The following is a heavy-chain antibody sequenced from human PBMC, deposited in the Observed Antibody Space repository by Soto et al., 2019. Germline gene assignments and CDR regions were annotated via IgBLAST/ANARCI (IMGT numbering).Heavy chain of an antibody. J-gene: IGHJ4*02. CDR1: GFTFSSYA. CDR2: TSSDGNNK. V-gene: IGHV3-30*04. Sequence: PGGSLRLSCAASGFTFSSYAMHWVRQAPGKGLEWVAVTSSDGNNKYHANSVKGRITISRDNSKNTLYLQMNSLRAEDTAVYSCAKVQGGITFGGLIGAFDSWGQGTLVTVSS. D-gene: IGHD3-16*02. CDR3: AKVQGGITFGGLIGAFDS.